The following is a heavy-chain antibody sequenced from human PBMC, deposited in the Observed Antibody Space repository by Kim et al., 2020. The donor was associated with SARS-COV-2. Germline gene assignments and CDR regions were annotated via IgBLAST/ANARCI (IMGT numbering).Heavy chain of an antibody. D-gene: IGHD4-4*01. CDR3: AREAKVDYSNPIDY. J-gene: IGHJ4*02. Sequence: ADSRKGRFTISRDNAKNSLYLQMNSLRAEDTAVYYCAREAKVDYSNPIDYWGQGTLVTVSS. V-gene: IGHV3-11*04.